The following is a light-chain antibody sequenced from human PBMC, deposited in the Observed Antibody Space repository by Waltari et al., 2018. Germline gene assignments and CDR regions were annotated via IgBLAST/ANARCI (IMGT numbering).Light chain of an antibody. J-gene: IGLJ3*02. Sequence: QTVVTQEPSLTVSPGGTVILTCGSSTGAVTSGHYPFWFQQKPGQAPRTLIYDTDNRHSWTPSPVSCSLPGRKSCLSRSGSAPEDEADYYCFLSFKFGREVVGGGTKLTVL. CDR1: TGAVTSGHY. CDR2: DTD. V-gene: IGLV7-46*01. CDR3: FLSFKFGREV.